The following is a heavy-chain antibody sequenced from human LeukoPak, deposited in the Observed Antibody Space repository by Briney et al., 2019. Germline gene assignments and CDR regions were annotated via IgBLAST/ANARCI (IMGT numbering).Heavy chain of an antibody. CDR2: INKDGSEK. CDR1: GFTFTTYF. J-gene: IGHJ4*02. V-gene: IGHV3-7*01. CDR3: ARAGSTGTVDF. Sequence: GGSLRLSCAASGFTFTTYFMTWVRQAPGKGLEWVAHINKDGSEKYYVDSVEGRFTISKDNAKNSLYLQMNSLRAEDTAVYYCARAGSTGTVDFWGQGTLVTVSS. D-gene: IGHD1-1*01.